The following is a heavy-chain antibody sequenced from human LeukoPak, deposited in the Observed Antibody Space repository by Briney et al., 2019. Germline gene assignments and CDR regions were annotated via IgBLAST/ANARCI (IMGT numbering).Heavy chain of an antibody. CDR3: ARALHVWSGGDY. J-gene: IGHJ4*02. CDR2: MTPNSGGT. D-gene: IGHD3/OR15-3a*01. CDR1: GYTFTGYY. Sequence: ASVKVSCKASGYTFTGYYMYWVRQAPGQGLEWMGCMTPNSGGTNYAQKFQGGVTMTRDTSISTAYMELSRLRSDDTAVYYCARALHVWSGGDYWGQGTLVTVSS. V-gene: IGHV1-2*02.